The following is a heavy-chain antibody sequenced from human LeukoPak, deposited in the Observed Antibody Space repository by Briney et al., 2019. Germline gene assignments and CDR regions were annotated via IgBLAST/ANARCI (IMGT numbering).Heavy chain of an antibody. D-gene: IGHD6-19*01. Sequence: GGSLRLSCAASGFTFSSYAMHWVRQAPGKGLEWVAVISYDGSNKCYADSVKGRFTISRDNSKNTLYLQMNSLRAEDTAVYYYARDPGIAVAGRWRGYFDYWGQGTLVTVSS. J-gene: IGHJ4*02. CDR2: ISYDGSNK. V-gene: IGHV3-30*04. CDR3: ARDPGIAVAGRWRGYFDY. CDR1: GFTFSSYA.